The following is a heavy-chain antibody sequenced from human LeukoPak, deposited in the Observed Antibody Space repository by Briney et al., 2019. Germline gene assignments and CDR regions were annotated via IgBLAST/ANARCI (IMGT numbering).Heavy chain of an antibody. CDR2: ISYDGSNK. CDR3: ARDPYYDSSGHHDY. Sequence: GGSLRLSCAASGFTFSSYAMHWVRQAPGKGLEWVAVISYDGSNKYYADSVKGRFTISRDNSKNTLYLQMNSLRAEDTAVYYCARDPYYDSSGHHDYWGQGTLVTVSS. J-gene: IGHJ4*02. D-gene: IGHD3-22*01. CDR1: GFTFSSYA. V-gene: IGHV3-30*04.